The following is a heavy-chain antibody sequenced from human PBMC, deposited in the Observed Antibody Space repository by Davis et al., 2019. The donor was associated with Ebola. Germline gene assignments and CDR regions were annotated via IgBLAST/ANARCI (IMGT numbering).Heavy chain of an antibody. J-gene: IGHJ4*02. CDR3: ARDGYDYGYNDKTCDS. V-gene: IGHV1-69*04. Sequence: SVKVSCKASGGSFSTYAISWVRQAPGQGLEWMGRIIPALTIANYAQQFQGRVTITADTSTSTAYMELSSLTSEETAIYYCARDGYDYGYNDKTCDSWGQGTLVTVSS. CDR1: GGSFSTYA. D-gene: IGHD4-17*01. CDR2: IIPALTIA.